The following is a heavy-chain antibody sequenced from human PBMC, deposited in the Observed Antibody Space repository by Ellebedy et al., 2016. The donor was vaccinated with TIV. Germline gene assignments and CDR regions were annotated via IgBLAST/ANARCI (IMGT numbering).Heavy chain of an antibody. D-gene: IGHD3-16*01. J-gene: IGHJ4*02. CDR1: GFTVSNNY. Sequence: GESLKISCAASGFTVSNNYMSSLRQAPGKGLEWVSVISSGGNTFYAESVKGRFTISRDNAKNSLYLQMNSLRAEDTAVYYCASPPGDVALWGQGTLVTVSS. CDR2: ISSGGNT. CDR3: ASPPGDVAL. V-gene: IGHV3-53*01.